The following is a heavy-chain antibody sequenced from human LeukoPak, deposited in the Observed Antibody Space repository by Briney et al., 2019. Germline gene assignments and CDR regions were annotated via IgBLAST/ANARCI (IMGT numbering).Heavy chain of an antibody. CDR2: IIPIFGAA. Sequence: SVKVSCKASGGTFSSYAITWVRQAPGQGLEWMGRIIPIFGAANYAQKFQGRVTITTDESTSTAYMELSTLRSDDTAVYYCARERPPGDSSSWFLEGYFDIWGQGTLVTVSS. CDR1: GGTFSSYA. J-gene: IGHJ4*02. CDR3: ARERPPGDSSSWFLEGYFDI. V-gene: IGHV1-69*05. D-gene: IGHD6-13*01.